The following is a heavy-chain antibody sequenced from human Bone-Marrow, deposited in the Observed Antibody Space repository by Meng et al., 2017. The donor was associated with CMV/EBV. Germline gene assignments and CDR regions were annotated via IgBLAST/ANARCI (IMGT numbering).Heavy chain of an antibody. J-gene: IGHJ6*02. CDR2: IIPIFGTA. Sequence: SVKVSCKASGGTFSSYAISWVRQAPGQGLEWMGGIIPIFGTANYAQKFQGRVTITTDESTSTAYMELSSLRSEDTAVYYCASLPRHRYYYYYGMDVWGQGTTVTVPS. CDR3: ASLPRHRYYYYYGMDV. CDR1: GGTFSSYA. V-gene: IGHV1-69*05.